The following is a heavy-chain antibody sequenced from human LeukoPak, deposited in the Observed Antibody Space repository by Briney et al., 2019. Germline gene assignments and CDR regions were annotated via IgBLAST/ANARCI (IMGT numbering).Heavy chain of an antibody. D-gene: IGHD5-12*01. CDR1: GFTFSPYS. Sequence: GGSLRLSCVVSGFTFSPYSMNWVRQAPGKGLEWVAYISGRTSTIYYADSVYGRFTISRDNSKNTLYMQMNTLRAEDTAVYYCAKDGQVAIFESWGQGTLVTVSS. J-gene: IGHJ4*02. CDR3: AKDGQVAIFES. CDR2: ISGRTSTI. V-gene: IGHV3-48*01.